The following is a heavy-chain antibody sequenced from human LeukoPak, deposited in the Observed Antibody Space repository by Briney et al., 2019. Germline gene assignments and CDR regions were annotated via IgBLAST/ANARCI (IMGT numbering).Heavy chain of an antibody. D-gene: IGHD6-13*01. CDR1: GFTFSGYS. V-gene: IGHV3-48*01. CDR3: AKGRVKGSSWLDAFDI. CDR2: ISKSGSTI. Sequence: GGSLRLSCAASGFTFSGYSMNWVRQAPGKGLEWVSYISKSGSTIYYADSVKGRFTISRDNAKNSLYLQMNSLRAEDTAVYYCAKGRVKGSSWLDAFDIWGQGTMVTVSS. J-gene: IGHJ3*02.